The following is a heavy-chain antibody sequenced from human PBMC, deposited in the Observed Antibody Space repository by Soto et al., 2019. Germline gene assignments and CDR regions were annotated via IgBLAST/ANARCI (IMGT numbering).Heavy chain of an antibody. V-gene: IGHV3-33*01. CDR1: GFTFSSYG. D-gene: IGHD3-22*01. CDR3: ARGARSYYYDSSGYYYLFDY. CDR2: IWYDGSNK. J-gene: IGHJ4*02. Sequence: GGSLRLSCAASGFTFSSYGMHWVRQAPGKGLEWVAVIWYDGSNKYYADSVKGRFTISRDNSKNTLYLQMNSLRAEDTAVYYCARGARSYYYDSSGYYYLFDYWGQGTLVTVSS.